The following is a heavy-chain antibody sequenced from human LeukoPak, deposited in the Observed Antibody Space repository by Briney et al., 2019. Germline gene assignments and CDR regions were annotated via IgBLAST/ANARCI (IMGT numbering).Heavy chain of an antibody. CDR3: AKRRADYYGSGRGLNYFDY. CDR2: ISSSSSYI. CDR1: GFTFSSYS. J-gene: IGHJ4*02. D-gene: IGHD3-10*01. Sequence: NPGGSLRLSCAASGFTFSSYSMNWVRQAPGKGLEWVSSISSSSSYIYYADSVKGRFTISRDNSKNTLYLQMNSLRAEDTAVYYCAKRRADYYGSGRGLNYFDYWGQGTLVTVSS. V-gene: IGHV3-21*04.